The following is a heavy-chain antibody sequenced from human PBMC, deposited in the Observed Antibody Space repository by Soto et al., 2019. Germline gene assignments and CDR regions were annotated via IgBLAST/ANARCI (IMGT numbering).Heavy chain of an antibody. CDR1: CGALSEYY. CDR3: ARALRDSRPNSSLGITYYGMDV. CDR2: INHSGST. J-gene: IGHJ6*01. Sequence: SETLCLTCFVCCGALSEYYWSWMCHPPGNSLYFIGEINHSGSTDYNPSLKSRVTISVDTSKKQFSLKLNSVTAADTAVYYCARALRDSRPNSSLGITYYGMDVWGQGTTVTVSS. D-gene: IGHD1-20*01. V-gene: IGHV4-34*01.